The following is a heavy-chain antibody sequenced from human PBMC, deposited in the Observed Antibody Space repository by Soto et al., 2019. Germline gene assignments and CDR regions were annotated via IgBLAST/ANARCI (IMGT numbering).Heavy chain of an antibody. CDR1: GYTFTSYY. J-gene: IGHJ4*02. V-gene: IGHV1-46*01. D-gene: IGHD2-2*01. CDR2: INPSGGST. CDR3: APPGPHDYAPFDY. Sequence: QVQLVQSGAEVKKPGASVKVSCKASGYTFTSYYMHWVRQAPGQGLEWMGIINPSGGSTSYAQKFQRRVTMTRDTSTSTVYMELSSLRSEDTAVYYCAPPGPHDYAPFDYWGQGTLVTVCS.